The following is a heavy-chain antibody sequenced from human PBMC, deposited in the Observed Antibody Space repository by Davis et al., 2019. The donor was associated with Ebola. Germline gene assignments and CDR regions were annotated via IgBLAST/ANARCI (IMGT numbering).Heavy chain of an antibody. Sequence: MPGGSLRLSCAVYGGSFSGYYWSWIRQPPGKGLEWIGEIYHSGSTNYNPSLKSRVTISVDKSKNQFSLKLSSVTAADTAVYYCGQRYYYYYGMDVWGQGTTVTVSS. V-gene: IGHV4-34*01. D-gene: IGHD5-24*01. CDR2: IYHSGST. J-gene: IGHJ6*02. CDR1: GGSFSGYY. CDR3: GQRYYYYYGMDV.